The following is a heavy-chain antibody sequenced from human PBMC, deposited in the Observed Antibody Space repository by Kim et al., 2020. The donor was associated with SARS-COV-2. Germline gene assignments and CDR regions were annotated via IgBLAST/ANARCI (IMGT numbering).Heavy chain of an antibody. CDR3: ARGGYSSSWSIGEAFDF. Sequence: GGSLRLSCAASGFTFSDFAFHWVRQAPGKGLEWVAVISDDANNKYDAESVKGRFTISRDNYKNTLYLQMNSLRAEDTAVYYCARGGYSSSWSIGEAFDFWGQGTMVTVSS. CDR1: GFTFSDFA. V-gene: IGHV3-30*04. CDR2: ISDDANNK. J-gene: IGHJ3*01. D-gene: IGHD6-13*01.